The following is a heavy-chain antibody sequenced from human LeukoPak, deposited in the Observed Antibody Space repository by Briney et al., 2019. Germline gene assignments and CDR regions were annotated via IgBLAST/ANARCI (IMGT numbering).Heavy chain of an antibody. D-gene: IGHD6-19*01. CDR3: ARGVYSSGWPGHAGGIVYYYYMDV. CDR1: GGSFSGYY. J-gene: IGHJ6*03. Sequence: PSETLSLTCAVYGGSFSGYYWSWIRQPPGKGLEWIGEINHSGSTNYNPSLKSRVTISVDTSKNQFSLKLSSVTAADTAVYYCARGVYSSGWPGHAGGIVYYYYMDVWGKGTTVTVSS. CDR2: INHSGST. V-gene: IGHV4-34*01.